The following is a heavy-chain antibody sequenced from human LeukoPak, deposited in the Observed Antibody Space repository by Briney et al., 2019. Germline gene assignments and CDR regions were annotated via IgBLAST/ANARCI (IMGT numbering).Heavy chain of an antibody. Sequence: GGSLRLSCAASGFTFSGYSINWVRQAPGEGLEWVSSISSSSSNILYADSVKGRFIISRDNAKNSVFLQLNSLRVEDAAMYYCVRDAYCGGDCYPPSGTEYCQHWGQGTLVAVSS. D-gene: IGHD2-21*02. J-gene: IGHJ1*01. V-gene: IGHV3-21*06. CDR1: GFTFSGYS. CDR3: VRDAYCGGDCYPPSGTEYCQH. CDR2: ISSSSSNI.